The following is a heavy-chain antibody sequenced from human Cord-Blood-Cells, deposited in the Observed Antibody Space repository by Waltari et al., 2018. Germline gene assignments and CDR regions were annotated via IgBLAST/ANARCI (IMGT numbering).Heavy chain of an antibody. V-gene: IGHV3-30*04. Sequence: QVQLVVSGGGVVQPGRSLRLSCAASGFTFSGYALPWVPQAPGKGLEWVAVISYDGRNKYYADSVKGRFTISSDKSKNTLYLQMNSLRAEDTAVYYCARDQITLDAFDIWGQVTMVTVSS. J-gene: IGHJ3*02. CDR3: ARDQITLDAFDI. CDR1: GFTFSGYA. CDR2: ISYDGRNK.